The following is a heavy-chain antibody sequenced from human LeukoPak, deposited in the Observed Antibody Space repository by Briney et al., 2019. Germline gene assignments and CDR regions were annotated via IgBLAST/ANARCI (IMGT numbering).Heavy chain of an antibody. CDR3: ATGGIGSGWSFDY. J-gene: IGHJ4*02. D-gene: IGHD6-19*01. CDR2: ISGSGGTT. V-gene: IGHV3-23*01. CDR1: GFTFSRYA. Sequence: GGSLRLSCAASGFTFSRYAMSWVRQAPGKGLEWVSGISGSGGTTYYTDSVKGRFTISRDNSKNTLYLQMISLRAEDTAIYYCATGGIGSGWSFDYWGQGTLVTVPS.